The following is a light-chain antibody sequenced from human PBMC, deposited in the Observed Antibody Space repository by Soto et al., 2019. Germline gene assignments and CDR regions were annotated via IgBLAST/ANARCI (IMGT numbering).Light chain of an antibody. V-gene: IGLV1-51*01. J-gene: IGLJ2*01. CDR3: GAWDSNLGAVV. CDR1: YSNIGKNY. CDR2: DNY. Sequence: QSVLTQPPSVSAAAGQKVTISCSGGYSNIGKNYVAWYQQVPGTAPKLVIYDNYKGPSGLPDRFSGSKSGTSATLGITGLQTGDEAEYYCGAWDSNLGAVVFGGGTKLTVL.